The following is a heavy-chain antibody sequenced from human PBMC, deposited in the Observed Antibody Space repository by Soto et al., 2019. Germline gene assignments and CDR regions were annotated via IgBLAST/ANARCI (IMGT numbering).Heavy chain of an antibody. CDR3: AKDLTRQLAYWLDP. J-gene: IGHJ5*02. V-gene: IGHV1-2*02. Sequence: QVQLVQSGAAVKKPGALVKVSCKASGFSFTGYYIHWLRQAPGQGLEWMGWINAHSGGTEYAQKFQGRVTLTRDTSIATAYLTLTSLTSDDTALYYCAKDLTRQLAYWLDPWGQGTQVTVSS. CDR1: GFSFTGYY. CDR2: INAHSGGT. D-gene: IGHD6-6*01.